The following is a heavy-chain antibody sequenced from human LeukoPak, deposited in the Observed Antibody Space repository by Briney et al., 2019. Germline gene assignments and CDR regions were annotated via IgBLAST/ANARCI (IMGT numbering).Heavy chain of an antibody. CDR1: GVTFSSYW. CDR3: ARAPYYYDSSGYYNRHFGLDY. V-gene: IGHV3-7*01. CDR2: IKKDGSEK. J-gene: IGHJ4*02. Sequence: GGSLRLSCAASGVTFSSYWMSWVRQAPGKGLEWVANIKKDGSEKYYVDSVKGRFTISRDNAKTSLYLQMNSLRAEDTAVYYCARAPYYYDSSGYYNRHFGLDYWGQGILVTVSS. D-gene: IGHD3-22*01.